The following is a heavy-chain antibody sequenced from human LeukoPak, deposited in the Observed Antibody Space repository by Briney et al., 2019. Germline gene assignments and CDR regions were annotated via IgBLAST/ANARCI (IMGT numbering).Heavy chain of an antibody. CDR3: ARSPHNWNGEDYYYYMDV. Sequence: GGSLRLSCAASGFTFSAYAMSWVRQAPGEGLEWVSAISGSGRSTYYADSVKGRFTISRGNSKNTLYLQMNSLRAEDTAVYYCARSPHNWNGEDYYYYMDVWGKGTTVTVSS. J-gene: IGHJ6*03. D-gene: IGHD1-1*01. V-gene: IGHV3-23*01. CDR2: ISGSGRST. CDR1: GFTFSAYA.